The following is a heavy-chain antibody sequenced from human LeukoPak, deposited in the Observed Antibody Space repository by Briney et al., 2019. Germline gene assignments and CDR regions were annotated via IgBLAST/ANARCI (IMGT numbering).Heavy chain of an antibody. D-gene: IGHD5-18*01. CDR1: GFTVSTNY. CDR2: IYSGGTT. CDR3: ARGGYAHYYGMDV. J-gene: IGHJ6*02. V-gene: IGHV3-53*01. Sequence: GGSLRLSCAASGFTVSTNYMSWVRQAPGKGLEWVSVIYSGGTTNYADSAKGRFTISRDNSKNTVYLQMNSLRAEDTAVYYCARGGYAHYYGMDVWDQGTTVTVSS.